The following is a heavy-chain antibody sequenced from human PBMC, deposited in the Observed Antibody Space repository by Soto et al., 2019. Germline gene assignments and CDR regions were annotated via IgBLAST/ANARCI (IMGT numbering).Heavy chain of an antibody. CDR2: INPSGGST. D-gene: IGHD6-6*01. V-gene: IGHV1-46*01. Sequence: ASVKVSCKASGYTFTSYYMHWVRQAPGQGLEWMGIINPSGGSTSYAQKFQGRVTMTRDTSTSTVYMELSSLRSEDTAVYYCAGIAARPGGAFDIWGQGTMVTVSS. J-gene: IGHJ3*02. CDR3: AGIAARPGGAFDI. CDR1: GYTFTSYY.